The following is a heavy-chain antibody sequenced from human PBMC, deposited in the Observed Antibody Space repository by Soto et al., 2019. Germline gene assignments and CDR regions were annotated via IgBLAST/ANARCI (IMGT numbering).Heavy chain of an antibody. CDR3: ARGGVRFLVDG. CDR2: INYSGST. V-gene: IGHV4-34*01. Sequence: QVQLQQWGAGLLKPSETLSLTCAVYGGSISGHYWTWIRQPPGKGLEWIGEINYSGSTNYNPSLKRRVNISVDTAKNQFSPKLSSVTGAETAGFYRARGGVRFLVDGWGKGTTVTVSS. CDR1: GGSISGHY. J-gene: IGHJ6*04. D-gene: IGHD3-10*01.